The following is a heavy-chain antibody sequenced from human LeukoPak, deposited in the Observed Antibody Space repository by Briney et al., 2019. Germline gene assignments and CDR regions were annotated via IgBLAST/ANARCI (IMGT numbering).Heavy chain of an antibody. CDR3: ARDYDFYCSGGSCYSPRLSDY. CDR1: GFTFSSYS. CDR2: ISSSSSYI. D-gene: IGHD2-15*01. V-gene: IGHV3-21*01. J-gene: IGHJ4*02. Sequence: GGSLRLSCAASGFTFSSYSMKWVRQAPGKGLKWVASISSSSSYIHYADSVKGRFTISRDNAKNSLYLQMNSLRAEDTAVYYCARDYDFYCSGGSCYSPRLSDYWGQGTLVTVSS.